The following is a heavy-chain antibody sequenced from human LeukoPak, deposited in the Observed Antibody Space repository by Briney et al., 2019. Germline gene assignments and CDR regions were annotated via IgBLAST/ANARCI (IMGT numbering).Heavy chain of an antibody. Sequence: PGGSLRLSCAASGLTFSSYWMSWVRQAPGKGLEWVANIKEDGSEKYYVDSVKGRFTISRDNAKNSLYLQLNSLRAEDTAVYYCASQFWWAAVTGTALDCWGQGTLVTVSS. V-gene: IGHV3-7*05. D-gene: IGHD6-19*01. CDR3: ASQFWWAAVTGTALDC. CDR2: IKEDGSEK. J-gene: IGHJ4*02. CDR1: GLTFSSYW.